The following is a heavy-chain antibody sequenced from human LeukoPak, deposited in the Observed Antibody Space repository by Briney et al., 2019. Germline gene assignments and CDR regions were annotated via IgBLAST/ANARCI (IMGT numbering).Heavy chain of an antibody. D-gene: IGHD5-12*01. CDR2: IYSCSYT. V-gene: IGHV3-53*01. Sequence: SGGSLRPSCAPSGFTVSSNYMSWVRQPPRKGLTWVSVIYSCSYTYYASSVKGRFTISRDNSKNTLFLQMNSLTAEDTAVFYCARAPVAAAPPYFDYWGQGTLVTVSS. CDR3: ARAPVAAAPPYFDY. CDR1: GFTVSSNY. J-gene: IGHJ4*02.